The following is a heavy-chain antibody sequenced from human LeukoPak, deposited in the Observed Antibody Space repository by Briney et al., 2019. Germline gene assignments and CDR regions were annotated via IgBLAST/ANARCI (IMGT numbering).Heavy chain of an antibody. V-gene: IGHV4-39*07. CDR1: GGSISKSRT. CDR2: IHNDGRT. CDR3: ARVLTAAGLDF. J-gene: IGHJ4*02. Sequence: SETLSLTCTVSGGSISKSRTWGWVRQPPGKGLEWIGNIHNDGRTAPNPSLKSRVTISLDTSTNQFSLKLNSVTAADTAFYYCARVLTAAGLDFRGQGVLVTISS. D-gene: IGHD6-25*01.